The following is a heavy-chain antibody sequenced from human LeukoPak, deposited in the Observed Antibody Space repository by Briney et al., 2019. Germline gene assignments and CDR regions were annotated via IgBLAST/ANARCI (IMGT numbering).Heavy chain of an antibody. J-gene: IGHJ4*02. CDR2: ISYDGSNK. Sequence: LRLSCAASGFTFSSYAMHWVRQAPGKGLEWVAVISYDGSNKYYADSVKGRFTISRDNSKNTLYLQMNSLRAEDTAVYYCAREIGVVPNYWGQGTLVTVSS. CDR1: GFTFSSYA. V-gene: IGHV3-30-3*01. CDR3: AREIGVVPNY. D-gene: IGHD3-3*01.